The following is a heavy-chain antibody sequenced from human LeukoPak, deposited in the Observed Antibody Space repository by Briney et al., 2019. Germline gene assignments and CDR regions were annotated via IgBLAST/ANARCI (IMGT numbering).Heavy chain of an antibody. D-gene: IGHD6-6*01. CDR1: GFTFSDYY. CDR2: ISSSSSYT. Sequence: GGSLRLSCAASGFTFSDYYMSWIRQAPGKGLEWVSYISSSSSYTNYADSVKGRFTISRDNAKNSLYLQMNSLRAKDTAVYYCARIVEYSSSYFDYWGQGTLVTVSS. CDR3: ARIVEYSSSYFDY. V-gene: IGHV3-11*06. J-gene: IGHJ4*02.